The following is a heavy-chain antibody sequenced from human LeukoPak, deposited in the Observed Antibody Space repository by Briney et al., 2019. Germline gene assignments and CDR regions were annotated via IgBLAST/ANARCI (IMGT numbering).Heavy chain of an antibody. CDR3: ARDPPRYCSGGSCYVPIDY. J-gene: IGHJ4*02. D-gene: IGHD2-15*01. CDR2: IKQDGSEK. CDR1: GFTFSDSH. Sequence: GGSLRLSCAVSGFTFSDSHMNWVRQAPGKGLEWVANIKQDGSEKYYVDSVKGRFTISRDNAKNSLYLQMNSLRAEDTAVYYCARDPPRYCSGGSCYVPIDYWGQGTLVTVSS. V-gene: IGHV3-7*01.